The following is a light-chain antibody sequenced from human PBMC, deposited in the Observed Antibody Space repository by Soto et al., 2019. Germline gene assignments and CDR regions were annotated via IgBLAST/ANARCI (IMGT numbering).Light chain of an antibody. J-gene: IGKJ1*01. CDR2: GAS. V-gene: IGKV3-15*01. CDR1: QSVNTN. CDR3: QQYNNWPSWT. Sequence: EIVVTQSPATLSVSPGERATLSCRASQSVNTNFAWYQQKPGQAPRLLIYGASTRATGIPARFSGSGSGTEFTLPISSLQSEDFAVYYCQQYNNWPSWTFGQGTKVEVK.